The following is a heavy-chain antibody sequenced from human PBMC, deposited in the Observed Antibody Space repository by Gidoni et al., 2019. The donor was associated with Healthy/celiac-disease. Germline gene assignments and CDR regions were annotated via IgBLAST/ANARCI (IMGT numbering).Heavy chain of an antibody. D-gene: IGHD4-17*01. V-gene: IGHV4-30-2*01. Sequence: QLQLQESGSGLVKPSQTLSLTCAVSGCSISSGGYSWSWIRQPPGKGLAWIGYIYHSGSTYYNPSLKSRVTISVDRSKNQFSLKLSSVTAADTAVYYCARGRPTVVTGWFDPWGQGTLVTVSS. CDR3: ARGRPTVVTGWFDP. CDR2: IYHSGST. J-gene: IGHJ5*02. CDR1: GCSISSGGYS.